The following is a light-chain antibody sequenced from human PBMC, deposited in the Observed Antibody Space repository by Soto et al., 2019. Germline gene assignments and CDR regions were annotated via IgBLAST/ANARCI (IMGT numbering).Light chain of an antibody. CDR1: SSNIGSNT. Sequence: QSVLTQPPSASGTPGQRVTISCSGSSSNIGSNTVNWYQQLPGTAPKLLIYSNNQRPSGVPDRFSGSKSGTSASLAISGLQAEDEADYYCSSYTSSFTVLFGGGTKLTVL. V-gene: IGLV1-44*01. J-gene: IGLJ2*01. CDR3: SSYTSSFTVL. CDR2: SNN.